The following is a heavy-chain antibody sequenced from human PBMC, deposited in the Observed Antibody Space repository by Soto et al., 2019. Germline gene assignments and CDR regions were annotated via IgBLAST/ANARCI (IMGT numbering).Heavy chain of an antibody. CDR2: ISGSGGST. Sequence: PGGSLRLSCAASGFTFSSDAMSWVRQAPGKGLEWVSAISGSGGSTYYADSVKGRFTISRDNSKNTLYLRMNSLRAEDTAVYYCAKDLMASIAARAPGYWGQGTLVTVSS. CDR3: AKDLMASIAARAPGY. CDR1: GFTFSSDA. D-gene: IGHD6-6*01. V-gene: IGHV3-23*01. J-gene: IGHJ4*02.